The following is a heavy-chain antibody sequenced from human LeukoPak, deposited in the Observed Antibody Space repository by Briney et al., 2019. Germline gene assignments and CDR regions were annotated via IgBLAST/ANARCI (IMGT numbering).Heavy chain of an antibody. D-gene: IGHD5-24*01. Sequence: SETLSLTCAVYGGSFSSYYWGWIRQPPGKGLEWIGSIYYSGSTYYNPSLKSRVTISVDTSKNQFSLKVNSVTAADTAVYYCARLLPKTARDDYNFGINWFAPWGQGTLVTVSS. J-gene: IGHJ5*02. CDR1: GGSFSSYY. CDR3: ARLLPKTARDDYNFGINWFAP. V-gene: IGHV4-39*07. CDR2: IYYSGST.